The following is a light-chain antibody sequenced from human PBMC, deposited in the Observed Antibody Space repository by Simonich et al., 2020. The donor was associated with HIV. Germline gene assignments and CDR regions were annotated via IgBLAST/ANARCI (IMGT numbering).Light chain of an antibody. J-gene: IGLJ2*01. CDR3: SSYTGISTVV. V-gene: IGLV2-14*02. CDR1: SSDCGSYNL. Sequence: QSARTQPASVSGSPGQSITISCTGTSSDCGSYNLGSLYQQHPGKAPTLLFYDVSMRPSGFSNRFSGSKSCTTASLTISRLRAEDEADYYCSSYTGISTVVFGGGTKLTVL. CDR2: DVS.